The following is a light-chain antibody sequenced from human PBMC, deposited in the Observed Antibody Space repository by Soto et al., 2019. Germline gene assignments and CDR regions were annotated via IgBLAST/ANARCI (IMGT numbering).Light chain of an antibody. CDR2: DTS. J-gene: IGKJ4*01. CDR1: QVVSTN. CDR3: QHYVNWPLT. Sequence: EIVLTQPPGTLSLSPLKRANISCTPSQVVSTNYLAWYQQKPGQTPRLLIYDTSIRATGVPARFSGSRSGAEFTLTISSLQSEDFAVYYCQHYVNWPLTFGGGTKVDI. V-gene: IGKV3-15*01.